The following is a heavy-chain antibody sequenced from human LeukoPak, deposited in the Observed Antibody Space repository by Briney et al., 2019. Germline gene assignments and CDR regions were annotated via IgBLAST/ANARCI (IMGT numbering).Heavy chain of an antibody. CDR3: ARVDLYGSAWGTFDY. D-gene: IGHD6-19*01. CDR1: GFTFSSYT. J-gene: IGHJ4*02. V-gene: IGHV3-48*02. Sequence: GGSLRLSCAASGFTFSSYTMNWVRQAPGKGLEWVSYISSTSSTIYYADSVQGRFTISRDNAKNSLYLQMNSLRDGDTAVYYCARVDLYGSAWGTFDYWGQGTLVTVSS. CDR2: ISSTSSTI.